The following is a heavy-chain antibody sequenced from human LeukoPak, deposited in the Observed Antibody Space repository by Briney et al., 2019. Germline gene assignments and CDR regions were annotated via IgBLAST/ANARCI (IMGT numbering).Heavy chain of an antibody. CDR1: GGSISSYY. J-gene: IGHJ6*03. D-gene: IGHD3-3*01. CDR2: IYYSGST. V-gene: IGHV4-59*08. Sequence: PSETLSLTCTVSGGSISSYYWSWIRQPPGKGLEWIGYIYYSGSTNYNPSLKSRVTISVDTSKNQFSLKLSSVTAADTAVYYCARPNYDFWSGYYYYYMDVWGKGTTVTVSS. CDR3: ARPNYDFWSGYYYYYMDV.